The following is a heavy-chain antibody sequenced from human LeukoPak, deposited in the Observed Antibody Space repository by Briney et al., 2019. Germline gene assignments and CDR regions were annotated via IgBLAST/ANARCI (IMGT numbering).Heavy chain of an antibody. Sequence: GGSLRLSCAASGFTFSNAWMSWVRQAPGKGLEWVSRVKSKTDGGTTDYAAPVKGRFTISRDDSKNTLYLQMNSLRAGDTAVYYCAKGASSSSGVAWYYFDYWGQGTLVTVSS. J-gene: IGHJ4*02. CDR2: VKSKTDGGTT. CDR1: GFTFSNAW. CDR3: AKGASSSSGVAWYYFDY. V-gene: IGHV3-15*01. D-gene: IGHD6-13*01.